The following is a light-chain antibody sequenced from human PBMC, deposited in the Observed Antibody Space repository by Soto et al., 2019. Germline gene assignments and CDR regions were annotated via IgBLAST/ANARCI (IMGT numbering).Light chain of an antibody. Sequence: QAVVTQPLSVSGAPGQRVTISSTGRSSSVGTAYDVNWYQHLPGTAPKLLIYGSTHRPSGVPDRFSGSKSGTSASLAITGLQAQDAPDYYCQSYDSSLSGSVVFGGGTKLTVL. V-gene: IGLV1-40*01. CDR2: GST. J-gene: IGLJ2*01. CDR3: QSYDSSLSGSVV. CDR1: SSSVGTAYD.